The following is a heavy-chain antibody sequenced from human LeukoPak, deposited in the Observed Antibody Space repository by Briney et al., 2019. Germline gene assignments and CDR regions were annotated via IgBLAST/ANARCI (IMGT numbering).Heavy chain of an antibody. CDR1: GGSTSSDY. CDR3: ARLELGAYFDL. CDR2: VYNSGDT. D-gene: IGHD3-16*01. V-gene: IGHV4-59*08. J-gene: IGHJ2*01. Sequence: SETLSLTCTVSGGSTSSDYWSWIRQSPGKGLEWVGYVYNSGDTGKNPSLKSRVTILLDTSKNQCSLKLTSVSAADTAVYYCARLELGAYFDLWGRGTLVTVSS.